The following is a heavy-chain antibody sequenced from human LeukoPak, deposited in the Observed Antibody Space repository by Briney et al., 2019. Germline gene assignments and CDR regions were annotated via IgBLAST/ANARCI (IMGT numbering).Heavy chain of an antibody. D-gene: IGHD2-21*02. Sequence: GASVKVSCKASGGTFSSYAISWVRQAPGQGLEWMGGIIPIFGTASYAQKFQGRVTITTDESTSTAYMELSSLRSEDTAVYYCASRPARYCGGDCYVDYWGQGTLVTVS. V-gene: IGHV1-69*05. CDR1: GGTFSSYA. CDR3: ASRPARYCGGDCYVDY. CDR2: IIPIFGTA. J-gene: IGHJ4*02.